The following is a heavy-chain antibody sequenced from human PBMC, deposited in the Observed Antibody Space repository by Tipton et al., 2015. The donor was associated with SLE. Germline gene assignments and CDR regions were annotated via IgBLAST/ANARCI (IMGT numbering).Heavy chain of an antibody. CDR2: IYSGGST. Sequence: QLVQSGGGLVQPGGSLKLSCAASGLTVSDNYMTWVRQAPGKGLQWVSVIYSGGSTYYADSVKGRFTISRDNSKNTLYLQMNSLRAEDTAVYYCAKDRFRFDPWGQRTLVPVSS. D-gene: IGHD2-21*01. CDR1: GLTVSDNY. V-gene: IGHV3-53*04. J-gene: IGHJ5*02. CDR3: AKDRFRFDP.